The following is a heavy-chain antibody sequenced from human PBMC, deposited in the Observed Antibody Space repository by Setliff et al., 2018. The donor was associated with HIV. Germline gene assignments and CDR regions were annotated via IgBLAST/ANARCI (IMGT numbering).Heavy chain of an antibody. CDR1: GFTFNSYA. CDR2: ISYDGNNK. D-gene: IGHD3-3*01. Sequence: PGGSLRLSCAASGFTFNSYAMHWVRQAPGKGLQWVSVISYDGNNKKYADSVKGRFTISRDNSKNTLYLQMNSLRAEDTAVYYCARGGFGVASNWFDPWGQGTLITVSS. J-gene: IGHJ5*02. CDR3: ARGGFGVASNWFDP. V-gene: IGHV3-30*04.